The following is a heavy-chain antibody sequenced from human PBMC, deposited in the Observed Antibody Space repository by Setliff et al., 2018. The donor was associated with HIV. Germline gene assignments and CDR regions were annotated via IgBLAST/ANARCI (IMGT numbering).Heavy chain of an antibody. D-gene: IGHD3-3*01. CDR3: ARDGWGNFWSGYYTHDAFDI. V-gene: IGHV1-8*02. J-gene: IGHJ3*02. CDR2: MNPNSGNT. Sequence: GASVKVSCKASGYTFTSYGISWVRQAPGQGLEWMGWMNPNSGNTGYAQKFQGRVTMTRNTSISTAYMELSSLRSEDTAVYYCARDGWGNFWSGYYTHDAFDIWGQGTMVTVSS. CDR1: GYTFTSYG.